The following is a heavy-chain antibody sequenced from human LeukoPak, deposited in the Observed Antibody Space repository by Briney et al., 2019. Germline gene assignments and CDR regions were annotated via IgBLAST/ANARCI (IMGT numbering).Heavy chain of an antibody. V-gene: IGHV4-61*02. CDR3: AREGKVFGVVRNWFDP. CDR1: GGSISSGSYY. J-gene: IGHJ5*02. CDR2: IYTSGST. Sequence: PSETLSLTCTVSGGSISSGSYYWSWIRQPAGKGLEWIGRIYTSGSTNYNPSLKSRVTISVDTSKNQFSLKLSSVTAADTAVYYCAREGKVFGVVRNWFDPWGQGTLVTVSS. D-gene: IGHD3-3*01.